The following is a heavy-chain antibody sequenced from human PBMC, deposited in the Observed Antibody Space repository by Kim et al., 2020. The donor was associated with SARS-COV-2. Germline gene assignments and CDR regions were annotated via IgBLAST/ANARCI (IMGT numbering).Heavy chain of an antibody. D-gene: IGHD4-17*01. CDR3: AREELTTVSGATLLGMDV. J-gene: IGHJ6*02. CDR2: TYYRSKWYN. Sequence: SQTLSLTCAISGDSVSSNSAAWNWIRQSPSRGLEWLGRTYYRSKWYNDYAVSVKSRITINPDTSKNQFSLQLNSVTPEDTAVYYCAREELTTVSGATLLGMDVWGQGTTVTVSS. V-gene: IGHV6-1*01. CDR1: GDSVSSNSAA.